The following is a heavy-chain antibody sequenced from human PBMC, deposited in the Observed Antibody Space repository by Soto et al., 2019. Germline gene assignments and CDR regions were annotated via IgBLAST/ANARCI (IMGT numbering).Heavy chain of an antibody. D-gene: IGHD5-12*01. CDR1: GGSIRGYY. CDR2: IYYTGST. J-gene: IGHJ4*02. V-gene: IGHV4-59*01. CDR3: GRMEYTAYVLYPFDY. Sequence: PSETLSLTCTVSGGSIRGYYWSWTRQPPGKGLEWIGYIYYTGSTNYSPSLSSRVTISLDTSKNQFSLKLSSVTTADTAVYYCGRMEYTAYVLYPFDYWGQGILVTVSS.